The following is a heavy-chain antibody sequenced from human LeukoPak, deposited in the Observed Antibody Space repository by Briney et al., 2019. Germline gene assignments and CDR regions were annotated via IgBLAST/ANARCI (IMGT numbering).Heavy chain of an antibody. CDR2: ISGSGGST. CDR1: GFTFSSYA. CDR3: AKGAGIAVAGYYFDY. D-gene: IGHD6-19*01. V-gene: IGHV3-23*01. J-gene: IGHJ4*02. Sequence: GGSLRLSCAASGFTFSSYAMSWVRQAPGKGLEWVSAISGSGGSTYYADSVKGRFTISRDNSENTLYLQMSSLRAEDTAVYYCAKGAGIAVAGYYFDYWGQGTLVTVSS.